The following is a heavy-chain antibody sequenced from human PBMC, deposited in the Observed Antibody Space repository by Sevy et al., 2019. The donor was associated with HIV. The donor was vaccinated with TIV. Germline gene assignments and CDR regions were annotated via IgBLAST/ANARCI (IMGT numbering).Heavy chain of an antibody. CDR1: GFTFSSYS. CDR2: ISSSSSTI. Sequence: GGSLRLSCAASGFTFSSYSMNWVRQAPGKGLEWVSYISSSSSTIYYADSVKGRFTISRDNAKNSLYLQMNSLRAEDTAVYSCARDGEMATKDYWGQGTLVTVSS. V-gene: IGHV3-48*01. J-gene: IGHJ4*02. D-gene: IGHD5-12*01. CDR3: ARDGEMATKDY.